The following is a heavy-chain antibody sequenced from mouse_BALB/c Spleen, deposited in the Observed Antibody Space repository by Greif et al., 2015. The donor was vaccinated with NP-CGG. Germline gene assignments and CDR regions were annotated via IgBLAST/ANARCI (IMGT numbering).Heavy chain of an antibody. Sequence: DVKLVESGGGLVQPGGSRKLSCAAPGFTFSSFGMHWVRQAPEKGLEWVAYISSGSSTIYYADTVKGRFTISRDNPKNTLFLQMTSLRSEDTAMYYCARTTVVAYYAMDYWGQGTSVTVSS. CDR2: ISSGSSTI. D-gene: IGHD1-1*01. CDR1: GFTFSSFG. J-gene: IGHJ4*01. CDR3: ARTTVVAYYAMDY. V-gene: IGHV5-17*02.